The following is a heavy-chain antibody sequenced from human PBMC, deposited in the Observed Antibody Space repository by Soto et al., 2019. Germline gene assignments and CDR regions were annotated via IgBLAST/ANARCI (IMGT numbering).Heavy chain of an antibody. Sequence: QVQLQQWGAGLLKPSETLSLTCAVYGGSFSGYYWSWIRQPPGKGLEWIGEINHSGSTNYNPSLKSRVTISVDTSKNQFSLKLSSVTAADTAVYYCARALRIPGAGWFDPCGQGTLVTVSS. J-gene: IGHJ5*02. D-gene: IGHD6-19*01. V-gene: IGHV4-34*01. CDR1: GGSFSGYY. CDR2: INHSGST. CDR3: ARALRIPGAGWFDP.